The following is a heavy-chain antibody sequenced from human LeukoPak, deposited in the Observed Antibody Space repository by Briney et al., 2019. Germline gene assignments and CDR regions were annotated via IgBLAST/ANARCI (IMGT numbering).Heavy chain of an antibody. J-gene: IGHJ6*03. Sequence: GGSLRLSCAASEFSVGSNYMTWVRQAPGKGLEWVSCISSRSDYIDYADSVRGRFTISRDNAKKSLHLQMNSLKAEDTAVYYCARELDPIYYFHYMDIWGKGTTVTVSS. CDR1: EFSVGSNY. CDR3: ARELDPIYYFHYMDI. D-gene: IGHD3-9*01. CDR2: ISSRSDYI. V-gene: IGHV3-21*01.